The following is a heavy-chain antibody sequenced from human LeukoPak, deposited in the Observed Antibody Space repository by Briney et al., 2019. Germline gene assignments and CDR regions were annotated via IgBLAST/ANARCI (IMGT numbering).Heavy chain of an antibody. Sequence: PSGTLSLTCAVSGGSISSSNWWSWVRQPPGKGLEWIGEIYHSGSTNYNPSLKSRVTISVDTSKNQFSLKLSSVTAADTAVYYCAGLVYYYGSGSKRDAFDIWGQGTMVTVSS. CDR3: AGLVYYYGSGSKRDAFDI. D-gene: IGHD3-10*01. J-gene: IGHJ3*02. CDR1: GGSISSSNW. V-gene: IGHV4-4*02. CDR2: IYHSGST.